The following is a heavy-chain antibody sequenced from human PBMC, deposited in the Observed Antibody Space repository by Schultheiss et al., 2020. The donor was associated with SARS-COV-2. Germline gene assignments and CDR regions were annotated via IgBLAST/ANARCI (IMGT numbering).Heavy chain of an antibody. CDR1: GFSFSGSS. V-gene: IGHV3-30-3*01. CDR3: AREVVTAHITNWFDP. J-gene: IGHJ5*02. Sequence: GGSLRLSCAASGFSFSGSSMYWVRQASGRGLEWVAVISYDGSNKYYADSVKGRFTISRDNSKNTLYLQMNSLRAEDTAVYYCAREVVTAHITNWFDPWGQGTLVTVSS. D-gene: IGHD2-21*02. CDR2: ISYDGSNK.